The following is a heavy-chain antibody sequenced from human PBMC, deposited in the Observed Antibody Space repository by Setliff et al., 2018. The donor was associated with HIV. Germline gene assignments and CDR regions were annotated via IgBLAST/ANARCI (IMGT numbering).Heavy chain of an antibody. CDR3: ARDTGKSSGLDY. V-gene: IGHV4-34*01. Sequence: SETLSLTCAVYGGSFSGYYWSWIRQPPGKGLEWIGEINHSGTTNYNPSLNSRVTISVDTSKNQFSLKLSSVTAADTAVYYCARDTGKSSGLDYWGQGTLVTVSS. J-gene: IGHJ4*02. CDR2: INHSGTT. CDR1: GGSFSGYY. D-gene: IGHD3-22*01.